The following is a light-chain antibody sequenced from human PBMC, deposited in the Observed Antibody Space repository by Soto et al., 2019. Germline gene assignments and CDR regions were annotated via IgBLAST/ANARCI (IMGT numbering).Light chain of an antibody. J-gene: IGKJ1*01. V-gene: IGKV3-20*01. Sequence: EIVLTQSPGTLSLSPGERATISCRASQSVSSSYLAWYQQKPGQAPRLLIYGASSRATGIPDRFSGSGSGTDFTLTISGLEPEDFAVYYCQQYGSSPTWPFGQGTKVEIK. CDR3: QQYGSSPTWP. CDR1: QSVSSSY. CDR2: GAS.